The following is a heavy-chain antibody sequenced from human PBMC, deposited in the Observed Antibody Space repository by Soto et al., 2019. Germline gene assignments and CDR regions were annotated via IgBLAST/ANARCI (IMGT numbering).Heavy chain of an antibody. CDR3: ARGENGQLERRGGFDY. D-gene: IGHD1-1*01. Sequence: SETLSLTCAVYGGSFSGYYWSWIRQPPGKGLEWIGEINHSGSTNYNPSLKSRVTISVDTSKNQFSLKLSSVTAADTAVYYCARGENGQLERRGGFDYWGQGTLVTVSS. J-gene: IGHJ4*02. V-gene: IGHV4-34*01. CDR2: INHSGST. CDR1: GGSFSGYY.